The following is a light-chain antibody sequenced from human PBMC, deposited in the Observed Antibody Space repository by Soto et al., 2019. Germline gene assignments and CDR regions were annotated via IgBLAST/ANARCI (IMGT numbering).Light chain of an antibody. CDR2: YDS. CDR1: NIGSKS. V-gene: IGLV3-21*04. Sequence: SSELTQPPSVSVAPGKTARITCGGNNIGSKSVHWYQQKPGQAPVLVIYYDSDRPSGIPERFSGSNSGNTATLTISRVEAGDEADYYCQVWDSSSDHRNVFGTGTKLTVL. CDR3: QVWDSSSDHRNV. J-gene: IGLJ1*01.